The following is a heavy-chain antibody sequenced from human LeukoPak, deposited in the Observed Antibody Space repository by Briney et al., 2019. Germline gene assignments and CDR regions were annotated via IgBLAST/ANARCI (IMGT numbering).Heavy chain of an antibody. Sequence: SSETLSLTCTVSGGSISSYYWSWLRQPPGKGLEWLGYIYYSGSTNYNPSLKSRVTISVDTSKNQFSLQLSSVTAADTAVYYCARVIWTYCGGDCYSLDALDIWGQGTMVTVSS. V-gene: IGHV4-59*01. CDR2: IYYSGST. D-gene: IGHD2-21*02. J-gene: IGHJ3*02. CDR1: GGSISSYY. CDR3: ARVIWTYCGGDCYSLDALDI.